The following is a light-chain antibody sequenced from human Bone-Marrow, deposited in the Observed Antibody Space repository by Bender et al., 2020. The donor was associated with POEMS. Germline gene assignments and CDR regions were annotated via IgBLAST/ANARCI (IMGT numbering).Light chain of an antibody. CDR1: SSNIGNHG. J-gene: IGLJ3*02. Sequence: QSMLTQAPSASATPGQRVTIACSGSSSNIGNHGVNWYQQLPGEAPKLLIYYDDLLTPGVSDRFSASKSGTSASLAISELQSEDEALYYCSAWDDSLSGWVFGGGTKLTVL. CDR3: SAWDDSLSGWV. V-gene: IGLV1-36*01. CDR2: YDD.